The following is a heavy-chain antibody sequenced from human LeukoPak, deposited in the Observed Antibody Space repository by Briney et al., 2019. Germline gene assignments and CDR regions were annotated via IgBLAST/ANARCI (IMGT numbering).Heavy chain of an antibody. CDR1: GYTLTELS. D-gene: IGHD3-22*01. Sequence: GASVKVSCKVSGYTLTELSMHWVRQAPGKGLEWMGGFDPEDGETIYAQKFQGRVTMTEDTSTDTAYMELSSLRSEDTAVYYCATVNSSGYLGWFDPWGQGTLVTVSS. J-gene: IGHJ5*02. CDR3: ATVNSSGYLGWFDP. V-gene: IGHV1-24*01. CDR2: FDPEDGET.